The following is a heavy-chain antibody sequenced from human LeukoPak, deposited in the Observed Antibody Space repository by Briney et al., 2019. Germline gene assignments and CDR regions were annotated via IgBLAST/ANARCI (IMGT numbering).Heavy chain of an antibody. V-gene: IGHV3-21*01. CDR2: ISGSSNYI. CDR1: GFTFSSYT. Sequence: GGSLRLSCAASGFTFSSYTMNWVRQAPGKGLEWVSSISGSSNYIYHADSLAGRSTISRDNAKSSLYLQMSSLRVEDTAVYYCARERIDSGDYKVLDYWGQGTLVTVSS. D-gene: IGHD4-17*01. CDR3: ARERIDSGDYKVLDY. J-gene: IGHJ4*02.